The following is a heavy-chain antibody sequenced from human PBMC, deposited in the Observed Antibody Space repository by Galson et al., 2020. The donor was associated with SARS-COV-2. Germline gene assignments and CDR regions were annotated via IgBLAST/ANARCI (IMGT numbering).Heavy chain of an antibody. CDR2: IKSKTDGGTT. CDR1: GFTFSNAW. Sequence: GGSLRLSCAASGFTFSNAWMSWVRQAPGKGLEWVGRIKSKTDGGTTDYAAPGKGRFTISRDDSKNTLYLQMNSLKTEDTAVYYCTTDKSSVEQQRLWGDIWGQGTMVTVSS. J-gene: IGHJ3*02. V-gene: IGHV3-15*01. D-gene: IGHD6-13*01. CDR3: TTDKSSVEQQRLWGDI.